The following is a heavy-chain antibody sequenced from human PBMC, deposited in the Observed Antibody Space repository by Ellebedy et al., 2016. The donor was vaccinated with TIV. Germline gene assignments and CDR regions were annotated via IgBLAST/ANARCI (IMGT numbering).Heavy chain of an antibody. CDR2: IIPIFGTA. V-gene: IGHV1-69*13. J-gene: IGHJ5*02. CDR3: ARGKGSISWFDP. CDR1: GGTFSSYA. D-gene: IGHD3-10*01. Sequence: SVKVSXKASGGTFSSYAISWVRQAPGQGLEWMGGIIPIFGTANYAQKFQGRVTITADESTSTAYMELSSLRSEDTAVYYCARGKGSISWFDPWGQGTLVTVSS.